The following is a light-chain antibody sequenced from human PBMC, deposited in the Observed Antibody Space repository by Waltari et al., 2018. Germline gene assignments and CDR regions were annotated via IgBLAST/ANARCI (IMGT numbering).Light chain of an antibody. Sequence: QTVLTQEPSLSVSPGGTVTLTCALSSGSLSSPSDASWYRQRPGQTPRTLVYKAKIRSSGVPDRFSGSVLGNKAVLIITGAQAEDESTYYCLLYMGSGIWVFGGGTKLTVL. CDR1: SGSLSSPSD. J-gene: IGLJ3*02. CDR3: LLYMGSGIWV. CDR2: KAK. V-gene: IGLV8-61*01.